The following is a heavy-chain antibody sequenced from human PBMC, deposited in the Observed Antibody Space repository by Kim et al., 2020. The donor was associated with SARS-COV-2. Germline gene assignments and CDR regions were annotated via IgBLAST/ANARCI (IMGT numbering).Heavy chain of an antibody. Sequence: GESLKISCKGSGYSFTSYWIGWVRQMPGKGLEWMGIIYPGDSDTRYSPSFQGQVTISADKSISTAYLQWSSLKASDTAMYYCARQGGYSGYDSPSHIPPVRSYGMDVWGQGTTVTVSS. D-gene: IGHD5-12*01. V-gene: IGHV5-51*01. J-gene: IGHJ6*02. CDR2: IYPGDSDT. CDR1: GYSFTSYW. CDR3: ARQGGYSGYDSPSHIPPVRSYGMDV.